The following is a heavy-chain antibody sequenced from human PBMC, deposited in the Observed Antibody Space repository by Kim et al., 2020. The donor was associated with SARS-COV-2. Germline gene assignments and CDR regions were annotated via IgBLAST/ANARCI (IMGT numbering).Heavy chain of an antibody. Sequence: GGSLRLSCAASGFTFSSYGMSWVRQAPGKGLEWVANIKQDGSEKYYVDSVKGRFTISRDNAKNSLYLQMNSLRAEDTAVYYCARDRAYCYGSGRSDYWGQGTLVTVSS. CDR2: IKQDGSEK. J-gene: IGHJ4*02. CDR1: GFTFSSYG. V-gene: IGHV3-7*01. D-gene: IGHD3-10*01. CDR3: ARDRAYCYGSGRSDY.